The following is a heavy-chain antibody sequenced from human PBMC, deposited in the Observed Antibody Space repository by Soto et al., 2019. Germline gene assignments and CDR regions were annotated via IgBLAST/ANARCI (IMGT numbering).Heavy chain of an antibody. V-gene: IGHV5-10-1*01. CDR1: GYSFTSYW. Sequence: GESLKISCKGSGYSFTSYWISWVRQMPGKGLEWMGRIDPSDSYTNYSPSFQGHVTISADKSISTAYLQWSSLKASDTAMYYCARRINDFWSGYRDVAWGQGTLVTVSS. J-gene: IGHJ5*02. CDR3: ARRINDFWSGYRDVA. D-gene: IGHD3-3*01. CDR2: IDPSDSYT.